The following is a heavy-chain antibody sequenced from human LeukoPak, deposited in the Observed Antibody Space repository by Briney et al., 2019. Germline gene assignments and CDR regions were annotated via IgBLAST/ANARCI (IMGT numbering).Heavy chain of an antibody. V-gene: IGHV4-30-2*01. CDR3: ARGHRDGYNGA. CDR2: IYHSGST. CDR1: GGSICSGGYY. D-gene: IGHD5-24*01. J-gene: IGHJ5*02. Sequence: SETLSLTCTVSGGSICSGGYYWSWIRQPPGKGLEWIGYIYHSGSTYYNPSLKSRVTTSVDRSKNQFSLKLSSVTAADTAVYYCARGHRDGYNGAWGQGTLVTVSS.